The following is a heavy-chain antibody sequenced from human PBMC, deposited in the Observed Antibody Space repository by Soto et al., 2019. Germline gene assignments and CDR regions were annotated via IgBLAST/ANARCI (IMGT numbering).Heavy chain of an antibody. CDR2: IWYDGSNK. D-gene: IGHD3-22*01. Sequence: QVQLVDSGGGVVQPGRSLRLSCAASGFTFSSYGMHWVRQAPGKGLEWVSVIWYDGSNKYYADSVKGRFTISRDNSKNTLYLQMNSLRAEDTAVYYCARDINYYDSSGPPDYWGQGTLVTVSS. V-gene: IGHV3-33*01. CDR3: ARDINYYDSSGPPDY. J-gene: IGHJ4*02. CDR1: GFTFSSYG.